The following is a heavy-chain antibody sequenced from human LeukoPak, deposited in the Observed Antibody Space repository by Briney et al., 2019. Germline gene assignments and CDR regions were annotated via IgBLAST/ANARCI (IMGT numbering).Heavy chain of an antibody. V-gene: IGHV3-9*01. J-gene: IGHJ4*02. CDR1: GFTFDDYA. CDR2: ISWNSGSI. D-gene: IGHD3-16*01. CDR3: AKDSGELSYFDY. Sequence: GRSLRLSCAASGFTFDDYAMHWVRQAPGKGLEWVSGISWNSGSIGYADSVKGRFTISRDNAKNSLYLQMNSLRAEDTAVYYCAKDSGELSYFDYWGQGTLVTVSS.